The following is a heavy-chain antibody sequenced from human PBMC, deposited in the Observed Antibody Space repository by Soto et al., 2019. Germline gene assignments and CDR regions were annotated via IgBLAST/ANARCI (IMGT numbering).Heavy chain of an antibody. Sequence: GESLKISCKGSGYSFTSYWISWLRQMPGKGLEWMGSIDPSDSYTNYSPSFQGHVTISADKCISTAYLQSSSLKASDTAMYYCASSYDILTGYSTMSIYYYYGMDVWAQGTTVTVSS. CDR2: IDPSDSYT. CDR3: ASSYDILTGYSTMSIYYYYGMDV. J-gene: IGHJ6*02. D-gene: IGHD3-9*01. CDR1: GYSFTSYW. V-gene: IGHV5-10-1*01.